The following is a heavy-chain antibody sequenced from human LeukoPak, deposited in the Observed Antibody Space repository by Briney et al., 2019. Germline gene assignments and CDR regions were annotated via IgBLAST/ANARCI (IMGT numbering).Heavy chain of an antibody. Sequence: SETLSLTCTVSGGSISGYYWSWIRQPPGKGLEWIGYIYYSGSTNYNPSLKSRVTISVDTSKNQFSLKLSSVTAADTAVYYCARDTGFLTMIDPRGAWFDPWGQGTLVTVSS. CDR2: IYYSGST. D-gene: IGHD3-22*01. CDR1: GGSISGYY. CDR3: ARDTGFLTMIDPRGAWFDP. J-gene: IGHJ5*02. V-gene: IGHV4-59*01.